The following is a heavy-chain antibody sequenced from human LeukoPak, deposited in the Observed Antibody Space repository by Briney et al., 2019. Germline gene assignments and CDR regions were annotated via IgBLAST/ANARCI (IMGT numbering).Heavy chain of an antibody. J-gene: IGHJ4*02. D-gene: IGHD2-2*01. CDR3: ARTLNYCSSTSCTWDPVGY. Sequence: ASVKVSCKASGGTFSSYAISWVRQAPGQGLEWMGGIIPIFGTAKYAQKFQGRVTITADESTSTAYMELSSLRSEDTAVYYCARTLNYCSSTSCTWDPVGYWGQGTLVTVSS. CDR2: IIPIFGTA. CDR1: GGTFSSYA. V-gene: IGHV1-69*01.